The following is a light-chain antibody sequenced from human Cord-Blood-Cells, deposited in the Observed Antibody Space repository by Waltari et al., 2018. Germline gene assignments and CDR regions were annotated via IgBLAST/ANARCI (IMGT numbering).Light chain of an antibody. CDR1: SGHSSYA. Sequence: QLVLTQSPSASASLGASVKLTCTLSSGHSSYAIAWHQQQPEKGPRYFMKLHSDGSHSKGDGVPDRFSGSSSGAERYRTISSLQSEDEADYYCQTWGTGIHVFGGGTTLTVL. CDR3: QTWGTGIHV. V-gene: IGLV4-69*01. CDR2: LHSDGSH. J-gene: IGLJ3*02.